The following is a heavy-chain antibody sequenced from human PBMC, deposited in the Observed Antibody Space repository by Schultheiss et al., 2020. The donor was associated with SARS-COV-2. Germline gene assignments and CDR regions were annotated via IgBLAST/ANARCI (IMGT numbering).Heavy chain of an antibody. V-gene: IGHV3-23*01. Sequence: GESLKISCAASGFTFSSYDMHWVRQATGKGLEWVSAISGSGGSTYYADSVKGRFTISRDNSKNTLYLQMNSLRAEDTAVYYCAKGAHYDFWSGYPRFDPWGQGTLVTVSS. CDR3: AKGAHYDFWSGYPRFDP. J-gene: IGHJ5*02. CDR1: GFTFSSYD. D-gene: IGHD3-3*01. CDR2: ISGSGGST.